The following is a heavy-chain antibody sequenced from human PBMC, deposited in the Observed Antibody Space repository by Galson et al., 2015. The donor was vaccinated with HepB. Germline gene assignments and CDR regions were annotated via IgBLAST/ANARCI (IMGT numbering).Heavy chain of an antibody. J-gene: IGHJ4*02. CDR3: ARSLYSWEFPGALIDY. D-gene: IGHD3-10*01. CDR2: ISYEGSNK. CDR1: GFTFSSYA. Sequence: SLRLSCAASGFTFSSYAIHWVRQAPGRALEWVAVISYEGSNKYYADSVKGRFTISRDNSKNTLFLQMNSLRDEDTAVYYCARSLYSWEFPGALIDYWGQGTLVTVSS. V-gene: IGHV3-30*07.